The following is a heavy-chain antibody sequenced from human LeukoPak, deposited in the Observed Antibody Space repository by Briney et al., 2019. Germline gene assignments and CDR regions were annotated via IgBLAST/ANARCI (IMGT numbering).Heavy chain of an antibody. CDR3: ARLGDSSGPRDY. Sequence: SETLSLTCTVSDFTISCYDWRWIRQPPGKGLEWIGYIYYSGSTNYNPSLKSRVTISVDTSKNQYSLKLSSVTAADTAVYYCARLGDSSGPRDYWGQGTLVTVSS. D-gene: IGHD3-22*01. CDR2: IYYSGST. J-gene: IGHJ4*02. V-gene: IGHV4-59*08. CDR1: DFTISCYD.